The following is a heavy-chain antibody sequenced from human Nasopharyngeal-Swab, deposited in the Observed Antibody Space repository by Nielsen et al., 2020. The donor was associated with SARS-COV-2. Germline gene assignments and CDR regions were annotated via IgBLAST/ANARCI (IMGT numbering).Heavy chain of an antibody. CDR3: ARGGPRIAAAGTGFDY. CDR1: GGSFSGYY. D-gene: IGHD6-13*01. V-gene: IGHV4-34*01. Sequence: SESLSLTCAVYGGSFSGYYSSWIRQPPGKVLEWIGEINHSGSTNYNPSLKSRVTISVDPSKNQFSLKLSSVTAADTAVYYCARGGPRIAAAGTGFDYWGQGTLVTVSS. J-gene: IGHJ4*02. CDR2: INHSGST.